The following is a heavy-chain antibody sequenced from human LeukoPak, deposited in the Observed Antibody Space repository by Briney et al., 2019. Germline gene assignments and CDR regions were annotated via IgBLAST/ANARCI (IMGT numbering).Heavy chain of an antibody. CDR2: VSGHSGRV. Sequence: SLSLLCAVWGLPLDVYAMHCAPHARGRARVGVSGVSGHSGRVGYQDFVKSRFTISRDNAKNPLDLPMNSLRAEDTAVYYCVKGDAYYYDSSGLDYWGQGTLVTVPS. J-gene: IGHJ4*02. D-gene: IGHD3-22*01. CDR1: GLPLDVYA. CDR3: VKGDAYYYDSSGLDY. V-gene: IGHV3-9*01.